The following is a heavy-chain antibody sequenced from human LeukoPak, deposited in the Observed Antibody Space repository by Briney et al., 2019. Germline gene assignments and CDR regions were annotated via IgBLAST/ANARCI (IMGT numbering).Heavy chain of an antibody. Sequence: ASVKVSCKASGYTFTGYYMHWVRQAPGQGLEWMGWINPNSGGTKYAQKFQGRVTMTRDTSISTAYMEMSSLRSEDTAVYYCARGQIMITFGGVAPLYYFDYWGQGTLVTVSS. D-gene: IGHD3-16*01. CDR2: INPNSGGT. CDR1: GYTFTGYY. CDR3: ARGQIMITFGGVAPLYYFDY. J-gene: IGHJ4*02. V-gene: IGHV1-2*02.